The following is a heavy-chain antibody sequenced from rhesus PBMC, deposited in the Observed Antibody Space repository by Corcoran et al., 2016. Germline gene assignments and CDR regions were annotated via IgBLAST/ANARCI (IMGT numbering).Heavy chain of an antibody. V-gene: IGHV4-106*01. CDR2: MFGSGVGT. Sequence: QVQLQESGPGLVKPSETLSLTCAVSGGSISDDYYWSWIRQHLRKGLEWIGYMFGSGVGTNYNPSLNNRVNISIDTAKNQFSLKLSSVTAADTAVYYCARDLSGSYPYFDYWGQGVLVTVSS. D-gene: IGHD1-44*02. CDR1: GGSISDDYY. J-gene: IGHJ4*01. CDR3: ARDLSGSYPYFDY.